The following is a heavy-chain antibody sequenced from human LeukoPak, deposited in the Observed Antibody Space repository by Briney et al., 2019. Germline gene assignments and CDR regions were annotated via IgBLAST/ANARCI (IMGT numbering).Heavy chain of an antibody. D-gene: IGHD3-9*01. J-gene: IGHJ4*02. CDR1: GYTFTSHG. CDR2: ISAYNRNT. CDR3: ARGTNDILTGYQYYFDY. Sequence: ASVKVSCKASGYTFTSHGIGWVRQAPGQGLEWMGWISAYNRNTHYAQNFHGRVTMTTDTSTRTAYMELRSLRSDDTAVYYCARGTNDILTGYQYYFDYWGQGTLVTVSS. V-gene: IGHV1-18*01.